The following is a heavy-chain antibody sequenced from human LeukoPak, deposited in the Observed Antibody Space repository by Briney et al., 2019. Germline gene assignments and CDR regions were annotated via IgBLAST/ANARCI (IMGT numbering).Heavy chain of an antibody. CDR3: ASYSLGGTQGPFYYFDY. D-gene: IGHD2-21*01. V-gene: IGHV4-59*01. CDR2: ISYTGST. J-gene: IGHJ4*02. CDR1: GASIRSSY. Sequence: SETLSLTCTVSGASIRSSYWSWIRQPPGKGLEGIGYISYTGSTNYNPSLKSRVSLSVDTSKNQFSLELSSVTAADTAVYYCASYSLGGTQGPFYYFDYWGQGTLVTVSS.